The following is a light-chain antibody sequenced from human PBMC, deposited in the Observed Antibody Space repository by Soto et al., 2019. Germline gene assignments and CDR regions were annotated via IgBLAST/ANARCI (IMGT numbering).Light chain of an antibody. CDR3: QQYGSSPPYT. J-gene: IGKJ2*01. V-gene: IGKV3-20*01. CDR2: DAT. CDR1: QSVTNNF. Sequence: EIVLTQSPGTLSLSPGEGDTLSCRASQSVTNNFLAWYQQKPGQAPRLLIYDATSRATGIPDRFSGSGSGTDFTLTINRLEPEDSAVYYCQQYGSSPPYTFGQGTKLEIK.